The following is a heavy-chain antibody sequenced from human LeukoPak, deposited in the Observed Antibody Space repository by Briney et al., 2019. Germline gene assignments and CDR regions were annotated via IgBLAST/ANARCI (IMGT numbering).Heavy chain of an antibody. CDR1: GFTFGDYA. V-gene: IGHV3-49*04. J-gene: IGHJ4*02. D-gene: IGHD5-18*01. CDR2: IRSRAYGGTT. CDR3: TKVGDNYGSIPVDY. Sequence: GGSLRLSCTASGFTFGDYAMSWVRQAPGKGLEWVGFIRSRAYGGTTEYAASVKGRFIISRDDSKGIAYLQMNSLKTEDTAVYYCTKVGDNYGSIPVDYWGQGTLVTVSS.